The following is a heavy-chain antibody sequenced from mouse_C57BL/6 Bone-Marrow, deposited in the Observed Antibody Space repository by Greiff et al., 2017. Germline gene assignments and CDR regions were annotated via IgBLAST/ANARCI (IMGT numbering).Heavy chain of an antibody. CDR1: GFSLTSYG. Sequence: VQLVASGPGLVQPSQSLSITCTVSGFSLTSYGVHWVRQSPGKGLEWLGVIWSGGSTDYNAAFISRMSISKDNSKSQVFFKMNSLQADYTAIYYCARNRDYYFDYWGQGTTLTVSS. J-gene: IGHJ2*01. D-gene: IGHD3-3*01. V-gene: IGHV2-2*01. CDR2: IWSGGST. CDR3: ARNRDYYFDY.